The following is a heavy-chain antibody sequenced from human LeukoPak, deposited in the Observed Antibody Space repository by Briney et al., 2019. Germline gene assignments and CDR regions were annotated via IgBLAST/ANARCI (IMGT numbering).Heavy chain of an antibody. D-gene: IGHD1-7*01. CDR2: IGSTDI. Sequence: GGSLRLSCAASGFTFNICAMSWVRHAPGKGLEWVSSIGSTDIYYADPVKGRFTVSRDNSKNTLYLHLNSLRAEDSAVYYCAKDATPGNSIWDYFAFWGQGTVVTVSS. CDR3: AKDATPGNSIWDYFAF. V-gene: IGHV3-23*01. CDR1: GFTFNICA. J-gene: IGHJ4*02.